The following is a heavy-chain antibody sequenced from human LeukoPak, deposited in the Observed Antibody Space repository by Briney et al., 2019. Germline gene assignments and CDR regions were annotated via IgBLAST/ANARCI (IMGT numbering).Heavy chain of an antibody. CDR3: ARGRVLLGYCSSTSCYGGYYFDY. CDR2: INHSGST. J-gene: IGHJ4*02. CDR1: GGSFSGYY. V-gene: IGHV4-34*01. Sequence: PSETLSLTCAVYGGSFSGYYWSWIRQPPGKGLEWIGEINHSGSTNYNPSLKSRVTISVDTSKNQFSLKLSSVTAADTAVYCCARGRVLLGYCSSTSCYGGYYFDYWGQGTLVTVSS. D-gene: IGHD2-2*01.